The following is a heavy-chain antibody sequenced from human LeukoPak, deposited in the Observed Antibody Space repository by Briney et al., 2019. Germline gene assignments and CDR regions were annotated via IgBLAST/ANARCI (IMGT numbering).Heavy chain of an antibody. Sequence: ESSETLSLTCTISGGSISSYYWSWIRQPAGKGLEWIGRIYISGSTNYNPSLKNRVTMSVDTSKNQFSLKLSSVTAADTAVYYCARDRGGYTYSHDYWGQGTLVTVSS. CDR1: GGSISSYY. V-gene: IGHV4-4*07. D-gene: IGHD5-18*01. J-gene: IGHJ4*02. CDR2: IYISGST. CDR3: ARDRGGYTYSHDY.